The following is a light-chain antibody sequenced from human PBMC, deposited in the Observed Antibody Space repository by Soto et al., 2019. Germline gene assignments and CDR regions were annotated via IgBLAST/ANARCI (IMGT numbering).Light chain of an antibody. CDR3: SSYTATSGL. V-gene: IGLV2-14*01. CDR2: EVS. Sequence: QSALTQPASVSGSPGQSITISCTGTSSDVGAYNSVSWYQQPPGQAPKLVIYEVSNRPSRVSNRFSGSKSGYTASLTISGLQPEDEADYYCSSYTATSGLFGGGTKLTVL. CDR1: SSDVGAYNS. J-gene: IGLJ3*02.